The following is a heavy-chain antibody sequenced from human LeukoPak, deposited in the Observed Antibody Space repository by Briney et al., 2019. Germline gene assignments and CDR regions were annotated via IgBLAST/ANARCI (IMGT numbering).Heavy chain of an antibody. V-gene: IGHV1-8*01. CDR1: GDIFTTYD. D-gene: IGHD2-15*01. Sequence: ASVKVSCKASGDIFTTYDVHWVRQASGQGLEWMGWMNPKSGDRGYAQKFQDRVAMTMNNFIRTAYMELRGLQPEDTAVYYCASGWYYHYFGTDVWGQGTTVIVSS. CDR2: MNPKSGDR. CDR3: ASGWYYHYFGTDV. J-gene: IGHJ6*02.